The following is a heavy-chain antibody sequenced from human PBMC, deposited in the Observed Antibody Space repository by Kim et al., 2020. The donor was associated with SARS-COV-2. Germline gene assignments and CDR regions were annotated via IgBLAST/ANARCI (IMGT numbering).Heavy chain of an antibody. CDR1: GFTFSSYG. CDR3: AKGLGYYYDSSGYYDY. J-gene: IGHJ4*02. D-gene: IGHD3-22*01. CDR2: ISYDGSNK. V-gene: IGHV3-30*18. Sequence: GGSLRLSCAASGFTFSSYGMHWVRQAPGKGLEWVAVISYDGSNKYYADSVKGRFTISRDNSKNTRYLQMNSLRAEDTAVYYCAKGLGYYYDSSGYYDYWGQGTLVTVSS.